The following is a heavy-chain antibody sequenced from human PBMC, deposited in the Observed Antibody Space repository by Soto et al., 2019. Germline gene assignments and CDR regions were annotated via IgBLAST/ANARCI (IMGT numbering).Heavy chain of an antibody. Sequence: QLQLQESGPGLVKPSETLSLTCTVSGGSISSSSYYWGWIRQPPGKGLEWIGSIYYSGSTYYNPSLKSRVTISVDTSKNQFSLKLSSVTAADTAVYYCARRGGRDGYNYYYWGQGTLVTVSS. J-gene: IGHJ4*02. CDR1: GGSISSSSYY. CDR2: IYYSGST. CDR3: ARRGGRDGYNYYY. D-gene: IGHD5-12*01. V-gene: IGHV4-39*01.